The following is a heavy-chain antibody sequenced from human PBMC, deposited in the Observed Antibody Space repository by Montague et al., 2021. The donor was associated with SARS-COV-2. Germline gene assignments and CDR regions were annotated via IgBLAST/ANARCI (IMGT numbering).Heavy chain of an antibody. Sequence: ETLSLTCAVSGASISSSNYWIWVRQPPGKVLEWIGEVYHGGETDYNPSLKSRVIISVDTSKSQFSLKVTSVTAADTAVYYCARYYERSLDVWGQGTTVTVSS. D-gene: IGHD3-22*01. J-gene: IGHJ6*02. V-gene: IGHV4-4*02. CDR2: VYHGGET. CDR3: ARYYERSLDV. CDR1: GASISSSNY.